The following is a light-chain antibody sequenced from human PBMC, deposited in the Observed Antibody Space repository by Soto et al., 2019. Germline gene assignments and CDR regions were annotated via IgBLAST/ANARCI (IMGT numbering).Light chain of an antibody. CDR3: QQRRNWPPS. CDR2: DAS. V-gene: IGKV3-11*01. CDR1: QSVSSY. J-gene: IGKJ4*01. Sequence: EIVLTQSPATLSLSPGERATLSCRASQSVSSYLAWYQQKPGQAPRLLIYDASNRATGIPARFSGSGPGTDFTLTISGLEPEDFAVYYCQQRRNWPPSFGGGTKVEIK.